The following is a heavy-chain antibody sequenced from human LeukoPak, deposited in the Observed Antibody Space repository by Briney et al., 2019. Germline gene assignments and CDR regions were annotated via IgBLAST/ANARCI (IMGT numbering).Heavy chain of an antibody. V-gene: IGHV1-8*01. Sequence: GDSVKVSCKASGYTFTSYDINWVRQATGLGLEWMGWMNPKSGNTGYAQKFQGRVTMTRNTSISTAYMELSSLRSEDTAVYYCARGSSEKYCSGGSCYLYYYGMDVWGQGTTVTVSS. J-gene: IGHJ6*02. D-gene: IGHD2-15*01. CDR1: GYTFTSYD. CDR2: MNPKSGNT. CDR3: ARGSSEKYCSGGSCYLYYYGMDV.